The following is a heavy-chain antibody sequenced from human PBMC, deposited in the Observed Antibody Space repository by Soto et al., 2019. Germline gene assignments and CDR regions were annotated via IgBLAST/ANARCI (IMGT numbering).Heavy chain of an antibody. D-gene: IGHD3-3*01. CDR3: ARRLKDDSGSSPSYSAFDV. J-gene: IGHJ6*02. V-gene: IGHV5-51*01. CDR1: GYTFSNYW. CDR2: VYPGDSDT. Sequence: VECLTNSYQPSGYTFSNYWIAWAPQMQGKGLEYVGLVYPGDSDTRYSPSFQGQVTISVDTSTSTAYMQWNSLKASDSAMYYCARRLKDDSGSSPSYSAFDVWGRGNTVTVS.